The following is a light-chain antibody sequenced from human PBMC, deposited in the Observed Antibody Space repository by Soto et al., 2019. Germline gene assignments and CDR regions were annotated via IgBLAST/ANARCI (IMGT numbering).Light chain of an antibody. Sequence: QAVVTQPPSASGTPGQRVTISCSGSTSNIGNFYVYWYQQVPGTAPKLLIYHNNQRPSGVPDRFSGSKSGTSASLAISGLWTEDEADYYCAAWDDILSGPVFGGGTRLTVL. CDR3: AAWDDILSGPV. V-gene: IGLV1-47*02. CDR2: HNN. J-gene: IGLJ3*02. CDR1: TSNIGNFY.